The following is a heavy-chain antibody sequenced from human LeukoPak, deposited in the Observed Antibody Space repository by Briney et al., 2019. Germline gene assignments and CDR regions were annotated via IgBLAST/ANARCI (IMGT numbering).Heavy chain of an antibody. CDR2: IYYSGST. D-gene: IGHD3-10*01. CDR3: ARDILLLWFGELSRRGDAFDI. V-gene: IGHV4-39*07. CDR1: GGSISSTNYY. Sequence: SETLSLTCTVSGGSISSTNYYWGWIRQPPGKGLEWIGSIYYSGSTYYNPSLKSRVTVSVDTPKNQFSLKLSSVTAADTAVYYCARDILLLWFGELSRRGDAFDIWGQGTMVTVSS. J-gene: IGHJ3*02.